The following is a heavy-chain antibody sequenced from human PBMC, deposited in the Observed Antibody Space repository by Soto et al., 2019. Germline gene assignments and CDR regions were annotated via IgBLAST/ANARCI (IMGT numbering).Heavy chain of an antibody. V-gene: IGHV6-1*01. Sequence: SQTLSLTCAISGDSVSSNSAAWTWIRQSPSRGLEWLGRTYYRSRWYNDYAVSVKIRISINPDTSKNQFSLQLNSVTPEDTAAYYCAREVAVAVNWFDPWGQGTLVTVSS. J-gene: IGHJ5*02. D-gene: IGHD6-19*01. CDR3: AREVAVAVNWFDP. CDR1: GDSVSSNSAA. CDR2: TYYRSRWYN.